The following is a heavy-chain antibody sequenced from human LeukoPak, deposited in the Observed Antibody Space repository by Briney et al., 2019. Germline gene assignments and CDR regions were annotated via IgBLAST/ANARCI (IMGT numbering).Heavy chain of an antibody. CDR2: IRYDGSNK. V-gene: IGHV3-30*02. CDR1: GFTFSSYG. D-gene: IGHD6-25*01. CDR3: AKEPRIAAAGDRFDY. Sequence: PGGSRRLSCAASGFTFSSYGMHWVRQAPGKGLEWVAFIRYDGSNKYYADSVKGRFTISRDNSKNTLYLQMNSLRAEDTAVYYCAKEPRIAAAGDRFDYWGQGTLVTVSS. J-gene: IGHJ4*02.